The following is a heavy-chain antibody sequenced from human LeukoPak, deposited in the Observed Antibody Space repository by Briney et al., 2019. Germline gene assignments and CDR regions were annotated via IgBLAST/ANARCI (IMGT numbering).Heavy chain of an antibody. CDR1: GYSFTSYW. CDR2: IYPGDSDT. V-gene: IGHV5-51*01. J-gene: IGHJ4*02. CDR3: ARCHDVAGDFSPIDY. Sequence: PGESLKISCKGSGYSFTSYWIGWVRQMPGKGLEWMGIIYPGDSDTRYSPSFQGQVTISADKSISTAYLQWSSLKASDTAMYYCARCHDVAGDFSPIDYWGQGTLVTVSS. D-gene: IGHD2-21*02.